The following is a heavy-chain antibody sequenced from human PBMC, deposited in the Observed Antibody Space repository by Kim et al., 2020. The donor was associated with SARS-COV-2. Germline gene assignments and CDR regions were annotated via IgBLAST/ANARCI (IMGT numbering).Heavy chain of an antibody. CDR2: IYYSGST. V-gene: IGHV4-31*03. J-gene: IGHJ6*02. CDR1: GGSISSGGYY. D-gene: IGHD5-12*01. CDR3: ARERGHGYKDYDYYGMDV. Sequence: SETLSLTCTVSGGSISSGGYYWSWIRQHPGKGLEWIGYIYYSGSTYYNPSLESRVTISVDTSKNQFSLKLSSVTAADTAVDYCARERGHGYKDYDYYGMDVGGQGTTATVSS.